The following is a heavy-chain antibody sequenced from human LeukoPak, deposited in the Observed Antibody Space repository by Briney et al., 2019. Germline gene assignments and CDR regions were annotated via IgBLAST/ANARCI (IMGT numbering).Heavy chain of an antibody. CDR3: TTVLRFLEWLLLAGYYYYGMDV. D-gene: IGHD3-3*01. CDR2: IKSKTDGGTT. J-gene: IGHJ6*02. V-gene: IGHV3-15*01. CDR1: GFTFSNAW. Sequence: GGSLRLSCAASGFTFSNAWMSWVRQAPGKGLEWVGRIKSKTDGGTTDYAAPVKGRFTISRDDSKNTLYLQMNSLKTEDTAVYYCTTVLRFLEWLLLAGYYYYGMDVWGQGTTVTVSS.